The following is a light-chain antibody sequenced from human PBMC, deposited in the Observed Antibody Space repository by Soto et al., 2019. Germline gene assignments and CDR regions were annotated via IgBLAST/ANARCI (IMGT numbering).Light chain of an antibody. CDR3: QQYNSHWT. Sequence: EIVMTQSPATLSVSPGERATLSGRASQSVSSYLAWYQQKPGQAPSLLIYHASARATGIPARFSGSGSGTEFTLTIRSLKPDDFATYYCQQYNSHWTFGQGTKVDIK. J-gene: IGKJ1*01. CDR2: HAS. V-gene: IGKV3-15*01. CDR1: QSVSSY.